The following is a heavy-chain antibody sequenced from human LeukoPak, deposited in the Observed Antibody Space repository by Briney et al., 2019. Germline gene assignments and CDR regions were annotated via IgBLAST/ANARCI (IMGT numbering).Heavy chain of an antibody. J-gene: IGHJ3*02. D-gene: IGHD6-19*01. CDR3: ARFRLGEHIEVAGIPFDI. CDR1: GYTFTDYY. CDR2: INPHSGGT. V-gene: IGHV1-2*02. Sequence: ASVKVSCKASGYTFTDYYMHWVRQAPGQGLEWMGWINPHSGGTDHAQKFQGRVTMTRDTSISTAYMELRSLRSDDTAVYYCARFRLGEHIEVAGIPFDIWGQGTMVTVSS.